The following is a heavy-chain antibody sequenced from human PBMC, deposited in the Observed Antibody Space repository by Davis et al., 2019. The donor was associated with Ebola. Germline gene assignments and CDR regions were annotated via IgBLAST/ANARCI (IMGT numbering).Heavy chain of an antibody. V-gene: IGHV4-34*01. Sequence: PGGSLRLSCAVYGGSFSGYYWSWIRQPPGKGLEWIGEINHSGSTNYNPSLKSRVTISVDTSKNQFSLKLSSVTAADTAVYYCARGRGLWFGELSSSGSDYWGQGTLVTVSS. J-gene: IGHJ4*02. CDR2: INHSGST. CDR1: GGSFSGYY. CDR3: ARGRGLWFGELSSSGSDY. D-gene: IGHD3-10*01.